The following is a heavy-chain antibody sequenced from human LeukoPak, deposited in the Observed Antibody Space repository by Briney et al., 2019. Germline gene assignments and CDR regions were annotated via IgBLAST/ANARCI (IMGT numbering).Heavy chain of an antibody. D-gene: IGHD2-15*01. Sequence: ASVKVSCKVSGYTFTGYYMHWVRQAPGQGLEWMGWINPNSGGTNYAQKFQGRVTMTRDTSISTAYMELSRLRSDDTAVYYCAREGCSGGSCYFDYWGQGTLVTVSS. CDR2: INPNSGGT. J-gene: IGHJ4*02. CDR1: GYTFTGYY. CDR3: AREGCSGGSCYFDY. V-gene: IGHV1-2*02.